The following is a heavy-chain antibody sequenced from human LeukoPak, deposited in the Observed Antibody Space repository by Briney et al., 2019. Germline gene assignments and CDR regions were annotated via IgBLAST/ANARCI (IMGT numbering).Heavy chain of an antibody. J-gene: IGHJ3*02. CDR1: GFTFSSYA. CDR2: ISYDGSNK. CDR3: TTDIPLITMIDKPPQVAFDI. D-gene: IGHD3-22*01. V-gene: IGHV3-30-3*01. Sequence: GRSLRLSCAASGFTFSSYAMHWVRQAPGKGLEWVAVISYDGSNKYYADSVKGRFTISRDNSKNTLYLQMNSLKTEDTAVYYCTTDIPLITMIDKPPQVAFDIWGQGTMVTVSS.